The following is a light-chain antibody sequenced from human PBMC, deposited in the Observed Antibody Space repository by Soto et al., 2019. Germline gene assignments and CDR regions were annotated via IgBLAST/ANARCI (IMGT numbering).Light chain of an antibody. CDR1: SSNIGAGYD. Sequence: QSVLTQPPSVSGAPGQRVTISCTGSSSNIGAGYDVHWYQQLPGTAPKLLIYGNSNRPSGVPDRFSGSKSGTSASLAITGLQAEDEAEYYGQSYDSSLSGYYVFGTGTKVTVL. V-gene: IGLV1-40*01. J-gene: IGLJ1*01. CDR3: QSYDSSLSGYYV. CDR2: GNS.